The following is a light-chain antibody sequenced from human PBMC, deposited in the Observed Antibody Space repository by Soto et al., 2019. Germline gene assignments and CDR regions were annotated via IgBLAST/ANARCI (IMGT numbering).Light chain of an antibody. V-gene: IGKV3-11*01. CDR3: QQRTIWGGFT. CDR1: QSVSTF. CDR2: DAS. Sequence: EIVLTQSPATLSLSPGESATLSCRASQSVSTFLAWYQQKGGQAPRLLIYDASSRATGIPARFSGRGSGTEFTLTISSLEPEDFAVYYCQQRTIWGGFTFGPGTEVIIK. J-gene: IGKJ3*01.